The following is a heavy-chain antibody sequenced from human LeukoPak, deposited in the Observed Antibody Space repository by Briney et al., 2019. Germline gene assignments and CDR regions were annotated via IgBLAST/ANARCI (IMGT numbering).Heavy chain of an antibody. CDR3: SGRGSSRSPRAY. J-gene: IGHJ4*02. CDR1: GLTFTDFW. CDR2: IKPDGNEK. Sequence: GGSLRLSCAASGLTFTDFWMNWVRLAPGRGLEWLANIKPDGNEKYYVDSVKGRFAISRDNAKNEVYLEMNSLRAEDTGVYYCSGRGSSRSPRAYWGQGTLVSVSS. D-gene: IGHD2-2*01. V-gene: IGHV3-7*01.